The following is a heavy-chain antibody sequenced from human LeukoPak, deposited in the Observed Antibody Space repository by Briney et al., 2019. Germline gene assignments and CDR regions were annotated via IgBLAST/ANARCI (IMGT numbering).Heavy chain of an antibody. Sequence: TGGSLRLSCAASGFTFSTYVMHWVRQAPGKGLGWVAVIWYDGSNKHYADSVKGRFTISRDNSKNTLYLQMNSLRAEDTAVYYCARPESWGYYGMDVWGQGTTVTVSS. V-gene: IGHV3-33*01. J-gene: IGHJ6*02. CDR2: IWYDGSNK. CDR1: GFTFSTYV. CDR3: ARPESWGYYGMDV. D-gene: IGHD3-16*01.